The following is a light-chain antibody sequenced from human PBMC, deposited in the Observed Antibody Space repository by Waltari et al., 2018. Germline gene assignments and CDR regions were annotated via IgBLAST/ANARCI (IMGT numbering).Light chain of an antibody. J-gene: IGLJ2*01. V-gene: IGLV3-21*04. CDR2: YDS. CDR1: NIGSKS. CDR3: QVWDSSSDHVV. Sequence: SYVLTQPPSVSVAPGKTASITCGGNNIGSKSGHGYQQKPGQAPVLVIYYDSDRPSGIPERFSGSNSGNTATLTISRVEAGDEADYYCQVWDSSSDHVVFGGGTKLTVL.